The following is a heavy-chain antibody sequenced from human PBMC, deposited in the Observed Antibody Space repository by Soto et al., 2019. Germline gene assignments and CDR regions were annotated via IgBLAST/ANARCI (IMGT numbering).Heavy chain of an antibody. D-gene: IGHD3-10*01. CDR3: ARHRESYGSGDFDY. Sequence: PSETLSLTCTVSGGSISSYYWSWIRQPPGKGLEWIGYIYYSGSTNYNPSLKSRVTISVDTSKNQFSLKVSSVTAADTAVYYCARHRESYGSGDFDYCGQGTLVTVSS. V-gene: IGHV4-59*08. CDR1: GGSISSYY. CDR2: IYYSGST. J-gene: IGHJ4*02.